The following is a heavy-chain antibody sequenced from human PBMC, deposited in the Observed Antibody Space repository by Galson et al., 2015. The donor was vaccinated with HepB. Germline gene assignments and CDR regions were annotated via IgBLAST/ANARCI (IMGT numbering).Heavy chain of an antibody. CDR3: ARGRVKGYTYGYGLGY. J-gene: IGHJ4*02. CDR2: INPNSGVT. Sequence: SCKASGYTFTDNCIHWVRQAPGQGLEWMGSINPNSGVTHYAQRLQGRVTMTRDTSISTAYMEVNRLTSDDTAMYFCARGRVKGYTYGYGLGYWGQGTLVTVSA. V-gene: IGHV1-2*02. D-gene: IGHD5-18*01. CDR1: GYTFTDNC.